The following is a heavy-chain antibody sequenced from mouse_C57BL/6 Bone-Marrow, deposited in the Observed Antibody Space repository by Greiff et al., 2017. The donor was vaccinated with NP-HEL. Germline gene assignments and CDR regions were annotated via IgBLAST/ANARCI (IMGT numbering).Heavy chain of an antibody. J-gene: IGHJ2*01. CDR1: GYTFTSYW. CDR3: ARWGYRDYFDY. CDR2: IDPNSGGT. D-gene: IGHD2-2*01. Sequence: QVQLQQPGAELVKPGASVKLSCKASGYTFTSYWMHWVKQRPGRGLEWIGSIDPNSGGTKYNEKFKSKATLTVDKPSSTAYMQLSSLTSEDSAVYYCARWGYRDYFDYWGQGTTLTVSS. V-gene: IGHV1-72*01.